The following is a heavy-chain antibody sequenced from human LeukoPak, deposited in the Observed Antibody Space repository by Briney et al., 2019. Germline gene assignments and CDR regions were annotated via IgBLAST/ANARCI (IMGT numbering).Heavy chain of an antibody. V-gene: IGHV4-4*07. Sequence: SETLSLTCTVSGGSISSYYWSWIRQPAGKGLEWIGRIYTSGSTNYNPSLKSRVTMSVDTSKNQFSLKLSSVTAADTAVYYCARAKQQLVSGWFDPWGQGTLVTVSS. CDR1: GGSISSYY. J-gene: IGHJ5*02. CDR3: ARAKQQLVSGWFDP. D-gene: IGHD6-13*01. CDR2: IYTSGST.